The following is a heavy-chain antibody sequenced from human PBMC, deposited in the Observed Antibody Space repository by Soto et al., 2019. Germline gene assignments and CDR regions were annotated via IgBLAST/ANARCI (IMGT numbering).Heavy chain of an antibody. CDR2: IWYDGNNK. CDR1: GFTFSSYG. V-gene: IGHV3-33*06. D-gene: IGHD4-17*01. CDR3: AKSRDPMTTVTEIDY. J-gene: IGHJ4*02. Sequence: VGSLRLSCAVSGFTFSSYGMHWVRQAPGKGLEWVAVIWYDGNNKYYGDSVRGRFTISRDNSKNTLYLQMNSLRAEDTAVYYCAKSRDPMTTVTEIDYWGQGTLVTVSS.